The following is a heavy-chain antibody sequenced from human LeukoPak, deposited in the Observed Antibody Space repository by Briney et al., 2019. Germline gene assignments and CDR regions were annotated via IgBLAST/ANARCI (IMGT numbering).Heavy chain of an antibody. CDR1: GSICSSYY. CDR3: ARVLTYYYGSGSPSYYYYYDGMDV. CDR2: ISSSSSYT. J-gene: IGHJ6*02. D-gene: IGHD3-10*01. Sequence: PGDPLILCCASGGSICSSYYNWCMRQPPGKGLEWVSYISSSSSYTNYAASVKGRFTISRDNAKNSLYLQMNSLRAEDTAVYYCARVLTYYYGSGSPSYYYYYDGMDVWGQGTTVTVSS. V-gene: IGHV3-11*05.